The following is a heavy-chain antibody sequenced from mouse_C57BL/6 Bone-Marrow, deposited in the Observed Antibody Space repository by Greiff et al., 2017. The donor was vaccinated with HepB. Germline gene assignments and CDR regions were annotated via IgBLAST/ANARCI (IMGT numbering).Heavy chain of an antibody. Sequence: EVKLVESGGGLVQPGGSLKLSCAASGFTFSDYYMYWVRQTPEKRLEWVAYISNGGGSTYYPDTAKGRFTISRDNAKNTLYLQMSRLKSEDTAMYYCARELLRSFAYWGQGTLVTVSA. V-gene: IGHV5-12*01. CDR3: ARELLRSFAY. CDR2: ISNGGGST. J-gene: IGHJ3*01. CDR1: GFTFSDYY. D-gene: IGHD1-1*01.